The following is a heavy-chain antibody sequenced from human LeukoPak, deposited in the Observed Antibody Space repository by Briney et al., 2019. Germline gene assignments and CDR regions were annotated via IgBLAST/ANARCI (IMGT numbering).Heavy chain of an antibody. J-gene: IGHJ3*02. D-gene: IGHD3-22*01. CDR3: ARSLRCYYDSSGCAFDI. CDR2: VSQSGNT. V-gene: IGHV4-39*01. Sequence: PSETLSLTCTLSGDSISSSDHYWVWIRQSPGKGLEWIGSVSQSGNTYYKSSLKSRVTVSIDTSKNEFSLILTSVTAADTAVYYCARSLRCYYDSSGCAFDIWGQGTMVTVSS. CDR1: GDSISSSDHY.